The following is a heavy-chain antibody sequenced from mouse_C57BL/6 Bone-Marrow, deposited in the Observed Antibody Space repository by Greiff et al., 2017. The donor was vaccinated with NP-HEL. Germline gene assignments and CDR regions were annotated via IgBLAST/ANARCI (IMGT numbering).Heavy chain of an antibody. D-gene: IGHD1-1*01. Sequence: VQRVESGPGLVQPSQSLSITCTVSGFSLTSYGVHWVRQSPGKGLEWLGVIWSGGSTDYNAAFISRLSISKDNSKSQVFFKMNSLQADDTAIYYCARNRLNGSREAMDYWGQGTSVTVSS. CDR3: ARNRLNGSREAMDY. CDR2: IWSGGST. J-gene: IGHJ4*01. V-gene: IGHV2-2*01. CDR1: GFSLTSYG.